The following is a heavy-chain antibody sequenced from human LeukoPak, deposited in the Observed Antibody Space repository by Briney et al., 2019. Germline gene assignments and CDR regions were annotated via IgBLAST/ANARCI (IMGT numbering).Heavy chain of an antibody. CDR1: GGSISSYY. Sequence: SETLSLICTVSGGSISSYYWSWIRQPPGKGLEWIGYIYTSGSTNYNPSLKSRVTISVDTSKNQFSLKLSSVTAADTAVHYCARQNVPATAFGAPYYFDYWGQGTLVTVSS. CDR3: ARQNVPATAFGAPYYFDY. CDR2: IYTSGST. J-gene: IGHJ4*02. D-gene: IGHD2-2*01. V-gene: IGHV4-4*09.